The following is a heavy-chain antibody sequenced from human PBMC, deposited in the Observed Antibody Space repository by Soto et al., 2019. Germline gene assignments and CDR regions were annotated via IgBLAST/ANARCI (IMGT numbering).Heavy chain of an antibody. V-gene: IGHV1-18*01. CDR2: SSGYNGNT. Sequence: ASVKVSCKASGYTFSSYGISWVRQAPGQGLEWMGWSSGYNGNTNYAQKLQGRVTMTTDTSTSTAYMELRSLRSDDTAVYYCARAHCGGDCYSGVDYWGQGTLVTVSS. CDR1: GYTFSSYG. D-gene: IGHD2-21*02. J-gene: IGHJ4*02. CDR3: ARAHCGGDCYSGVDY.